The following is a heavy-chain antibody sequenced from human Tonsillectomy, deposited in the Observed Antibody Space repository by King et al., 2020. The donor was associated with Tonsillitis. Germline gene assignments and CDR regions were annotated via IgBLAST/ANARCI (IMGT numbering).Heavy chain of an antibody. CDR3: ARRPEGQQMEGFDY. V-gene: IGHV5-51*01. Sequence: VQLVESGAEVKKPGESLKISCKGSGYSFTNYWIAWVRQMPGKGLEWMGSIYPGDSDIRYSPSFQGQVTVSADKSISTAYLQWSSLKASATAMYYCARRPEGQQMEGFDYWGQGTLVTVSS. J-gene: IGHJ4*02. CDR1: GYSFTNYW. CDR2: IYPGDSDI. D-gene: IGHD6-13*01.